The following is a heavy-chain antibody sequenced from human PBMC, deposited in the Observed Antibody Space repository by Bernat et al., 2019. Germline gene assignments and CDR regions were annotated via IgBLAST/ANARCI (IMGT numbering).Heavy chain of an antibody. D-gene: IGHD3-3*01. V-gene: IGHV3-66*01. CDR1: GFTVSSNY. J-gene: IGHJ4*02. Sequence: EVQLVESGGDLVQPGGSLRLSCAASGFTVSSNYMSWVRQAPGKGLEWVSVIYSGGSTYYADSVKGRFTISRDNSKNTLYLQMNSLRAEDTAVYYCASSSYYGNPLDYWGQGTLVTVSS. CDR2: IYSGGST. CDR3: ASSSYYGNPLDY.